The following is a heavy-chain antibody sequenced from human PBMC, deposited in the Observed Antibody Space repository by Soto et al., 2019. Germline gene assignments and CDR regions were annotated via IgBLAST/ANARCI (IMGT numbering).Heavy chain of an antibody. CDR3: ARCPGAYSGSYQRYPRCYFDY. J-gene: IGHJ4*02. CDR2: INHSGST. V-gene: IGHV4-34*01. CDR1: GGSFSGYY. D-gene: IGHD1-26*01. Sequence: PSETLSLTCAVYGGSFSGYYWSWIRQPPGKGLEWIGEINHSGSTNYNPSLKSRVTISVDTSKNQFSLKLSSVTAADTAVYYCARCPGAYSGSYQRYPRCYFDYWGQGTLVTVSS.